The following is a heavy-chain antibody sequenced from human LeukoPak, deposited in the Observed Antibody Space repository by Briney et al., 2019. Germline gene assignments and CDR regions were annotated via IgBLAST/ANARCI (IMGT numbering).Heavy chain of an antibody. CDR1: GYTFTSYA. J-gene: IGHJ4*02. CDR3: ASGMDYYGSGSYRLDY. Sequence: ASVKVSCKASGYTFTSYAMHWVRQAPGQRLEWMGWINAGNGNTKYSQKFQGRVTITRDTSASTAYMELSSLRSEDTAVYYCASGMDYYGSGSYRLDYWGQGTLVTVSS. CDR2: INAGNGNT. V-gene: IGHV1-3*01. D-gene: IGHD3-10*01.